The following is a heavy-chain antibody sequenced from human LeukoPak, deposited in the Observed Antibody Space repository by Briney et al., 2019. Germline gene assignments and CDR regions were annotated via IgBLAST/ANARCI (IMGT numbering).Heavy chain of an antibody. CDR3: AKDWQRYSSGWYYYYFDY. J-gene: IGHJ4*02. Sequence: QPGRSLRLSCAASGFTFDDYAMHWVRQAPGKGLEWVSGISWNNGSIGYADSVKGRFTISRDNAKNSLYLQMNSLRAEDTALYYCAKDWQRYSSGWYYYYFDYWGQGTLVTVSS. V-gene: IGHV3-9*01. CDR1: GFTFDDYA. CDR2: ISWNNGSI. D-gene: IGHD6-19*01.